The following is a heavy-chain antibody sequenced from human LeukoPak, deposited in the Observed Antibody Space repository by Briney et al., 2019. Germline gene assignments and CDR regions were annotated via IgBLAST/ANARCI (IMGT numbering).Heavy chain of an antibody. Sequence: PGGSLRLSCAASGFTFSSYGMHWVRQAPGKGLEWVAVIWYDGSNKYYADSVKGRFTISRDNSKNTLYLQMNSLRAEDTAVYYCITFSTMIVVVGNWGQGTLVTVSS. V-gene: IGHV3-33*01. CDR3: ITFSTMIVVVGN. D-gene: IGHD3-22*01. J-gene: IGHJ4*02. CDR1: GFTFSSYG. CDR2: IWYDGSNK.